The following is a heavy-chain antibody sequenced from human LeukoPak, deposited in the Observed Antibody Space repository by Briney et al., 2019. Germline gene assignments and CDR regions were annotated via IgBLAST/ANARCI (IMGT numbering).Heavy chain of an antibody. CDR2: ISYDGSNK. CDR1: GFTFSSYA. CDR3: ARDSAATFDY. J-gene: IGHJ4*02. D-gene: IGHD3-10*01. Sequence: GGSLRLSCAASGFTFSSYAMHWVRQAPGKGLEWVAVISYDGSNKYYADSVKGRFTISRDNSKNTLYLQMNSLRAEDTAVYYCARDSAATFDYWGQGTLVTVSS. V-gene: IGHV3-30-3*01.